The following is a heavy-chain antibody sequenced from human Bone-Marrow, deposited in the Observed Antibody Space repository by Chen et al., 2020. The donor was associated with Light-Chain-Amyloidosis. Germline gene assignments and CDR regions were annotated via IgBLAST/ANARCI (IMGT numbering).Heavy chain of an antibody. J-gene: IGHJ5*02. CDR2: INPNSGGT. CDR3: ARDVDYDSSGYSAP. Sequence: QVQLVQSGAEVKKPGASVKVSCKASGYTFTGNYMHWVRQAPGQGLEWMGWINPNSGGTNSAQKFQGRGTMTRDTSISTAYMELCRLGSDETAVYSCARDVDYDSSGYSAPWGQGTLVTVSS. V-gene: IGHV1-2*02. CDR1: GYTFTGNY. D-gene: IGHD3-22*01.